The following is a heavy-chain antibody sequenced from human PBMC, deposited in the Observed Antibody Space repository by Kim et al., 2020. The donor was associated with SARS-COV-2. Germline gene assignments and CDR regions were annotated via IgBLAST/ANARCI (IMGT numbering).Heavy chain of an antibody. D-gene: IGHD6-19*01. CDR1: GYSFTSYW. J-gene: IGHJ4*02. CDR3: ATARKGWLVPSTIPFDY. CDR2: IDPSDSYT. V-gene: IGHV5-10-1*01. Sequence: GESLKISCKGSGYSFTSYWISWVRQMPGKGLEWMGRIDPSDSYTNYSPSFQGHVTISADKSISTAYLQWSSLKASDTAMYYCATARKGWLVPSTIPFDYWGQGTLVTVSS.